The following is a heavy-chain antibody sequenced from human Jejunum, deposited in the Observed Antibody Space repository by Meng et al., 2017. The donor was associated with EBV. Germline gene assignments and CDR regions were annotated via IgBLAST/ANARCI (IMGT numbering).Heavy chain of an antibody. CDR1: GDSVRSDY. V-gene: IGHV4-59*02. CDR3: TRGSTGAFNA. J-gene: IGHJ5*02. Sequence: QLRLQESGPGLEKPWXXXSLTCTVTGDSVRSDYWSWIRQSPEKGLEWIGYPHYRETSIYSPSLMSRATISVDTSNSQFSLKLNSVTAADTAIYYCTRGSTGAFNAWGQGILVTVSS. D-gene: IGHD1-26*01. CDR2: PHYRETS.